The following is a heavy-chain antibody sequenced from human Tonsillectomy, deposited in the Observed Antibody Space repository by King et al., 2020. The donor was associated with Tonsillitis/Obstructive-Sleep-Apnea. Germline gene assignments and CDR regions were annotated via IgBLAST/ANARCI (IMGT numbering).Heavy chain of an antibody. D-gene: IGHD2-8*02. J-gene: IGHJ4*02. CDR2: ISYDGSNK. CDR3: AKVLPDWWLSGFDY. V-gene: IGHV3-30*18. CDR1: GFPFSSYG. Sequence: VQLVESGGGVVQPGRSLRLSCAASGFPFSSYGMHWFRQAPGQGLEWVAVISYDGSNKYFTDSVKGRFTISIDNSKNTLYLQMNSLRPEDTAVYYCAKVLPDWWLSGFDYWGQGTLVTVSS.